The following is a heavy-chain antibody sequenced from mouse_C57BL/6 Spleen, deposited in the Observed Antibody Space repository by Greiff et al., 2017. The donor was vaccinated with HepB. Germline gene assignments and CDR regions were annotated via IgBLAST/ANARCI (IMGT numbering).Heavy chain of an antibody. CDR1: GYTFTDYE. D-gene: IGHD1-1*01. Sequence: VQLQQSGAELVRPGASVTLSCKASGYTFTDYEMHWVKQTPVHGLEWIGAIDPETGGTAYNQKFKGKAILTADKSSSTAYMELRSLTSEDSAVYYCTRDTTVVPYFDYWGQGTTLTVSS. V-gene: IGHV1-15*01. CDR3: TRDTTVVPYFDY. J-gene: IGHJ2*01. CDR2: IDPETGGT.